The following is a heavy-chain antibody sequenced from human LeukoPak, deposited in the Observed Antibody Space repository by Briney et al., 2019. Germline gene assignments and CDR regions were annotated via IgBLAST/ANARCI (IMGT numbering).Heavy chain of an antibody. CDR3: AKGLAAAGPPDY. D-gene: IGHD6-13*01. J-gene: IGHJ4*02. Sequence: PGRSLRLSCAASGFTFDDYAMHWVRQAPGKGLEWVSGISWNSGSIGYADSVKGRFTISRDNAKNSLYLQMNSLRAEDTALYYCAKGLAAAGPPDYWGQGTLVTVSS. CDR2: ISWNSGSI. CDR1: GFTFDDYA. V-gene: IGHV3-9*01.